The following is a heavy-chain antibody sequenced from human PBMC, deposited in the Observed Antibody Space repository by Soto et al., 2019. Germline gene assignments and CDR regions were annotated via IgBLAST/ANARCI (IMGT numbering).Heavy chain of an antibody. D-gene: IGHD3-10*01. Sequence: QVQLVQSGAEVKKPGSSVKVSCKASGGTFSSYTISWVRQAPGQGLEWMGRIIPILGIANYAQKFQGRVTITADQSTSTAYMELSSLRSEDTAVYYCPSLMSSGYSYGMDVWGQGTTVTVSS. CDR2: IIPILGIA. CDR3: PSLMSSGYSYGMDV. V-gene: IGHV1-69*02. CDR1: GGTFSSYT. J-gene: IGHJ6*02.